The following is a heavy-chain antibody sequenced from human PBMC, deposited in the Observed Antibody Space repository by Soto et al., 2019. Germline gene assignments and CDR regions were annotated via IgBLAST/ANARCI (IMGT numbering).Heavy chain of an antibody. Sequence: QVHLQQSGPGLVKPSQTLSLTCAISGDSDSSNSAAWNWFRQSPSRGLEWLGRTYYRSKWHNDYAVSVKSRITINQDTSKNQFSLQLNSVTPEDTAVYYCARDTGSSWSTFDYWGQGTLVTVSS. V-gene: IGHV6-1*01. J-gene: IGHJ4*02. CDR1: GDSDSSNSAA. CDR2: TYYRSKWHN. D-gene: IGHD6-13*01. CDR3: ARDTGSSWSTFDY.